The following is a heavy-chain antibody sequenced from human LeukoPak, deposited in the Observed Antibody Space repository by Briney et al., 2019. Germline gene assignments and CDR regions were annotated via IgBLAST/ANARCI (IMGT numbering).Heavy chain of an antibody. CDR2: ISVYNGNT. CDR1: GGTFSSYA. CDR3: AREYSSSWGYFDY. J-gene: IGHJ4*02. D-gene: IGHD6-6*01. Sequence: GASVKVSCKASGGTFSSYAISWVRQAPGQGLEWMGGISVYNGNTNYAQKFQGRVTMTTDTSTSTAHMELRSLRSDDTAVYYCAREYSSSWGYFDYWGQGTLVTVSS. V-gene: IGHV1-18*01.